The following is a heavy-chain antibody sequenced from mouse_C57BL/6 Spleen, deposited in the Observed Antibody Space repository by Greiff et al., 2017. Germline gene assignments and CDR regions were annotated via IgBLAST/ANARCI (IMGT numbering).Heavy chain of an antibody. CDR2: IWSGGST. Sequence: QVQLQQSGPGLVQPSQSLSITCTVSGFSLTSYGVHWVRQPPGKGLEWLGVIWSGGSTDYNAAFISRLSISKDNSKSQVFFKMNSLQADDTAIYYCAKSGYDGYYDPFAYWGQGTLVTVSA. J-gene: IGHJ3*01. CDR1: GFSLTSYG. D-gene: IGHD2-3*01. V-gene: IGHV2-4*01. CDR3: AKSGYDGYYDPFAY.